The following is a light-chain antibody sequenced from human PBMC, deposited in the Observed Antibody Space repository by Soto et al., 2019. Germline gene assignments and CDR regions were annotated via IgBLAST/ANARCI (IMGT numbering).Light chain of an antibody. J-gene: IGLJ3*02. CDR2: DVS. Sequence: QSALTQPRSVSGSPGQSVTISCTGTSIDVGGYNYVSWYQQHPGKAPKLMIYDVSKRPSGVPDRFSGSKSGNTASLTISGLQAEDEADYYCCSYAGSYTWVFGGGTKVTVL. CDR3: CSYAGSYTWV. CDR1: SIDVGGYNY. V-gene: IGLV2-11*01.